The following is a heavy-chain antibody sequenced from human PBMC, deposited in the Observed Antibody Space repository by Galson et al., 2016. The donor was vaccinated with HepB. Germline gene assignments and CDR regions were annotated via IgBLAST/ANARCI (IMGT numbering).Heavy chain of an antibody. Sequence: SLRLSCAASGFTFSSYAMHWVRQAPGKGLEWVALLSDDGRNTYYADSVKGRFTISRDNSKNTLYLEMNSLRAEETAVFYCVRSESLRGGRWTGYYIDFWGHGTLVTDSS. D-gene: IGHD3/OR15-3a*01. J-gene: IGHJ4*01. CDR2: LSDDGRNT. V-gene: IGHV3-30*04. CDR1: GFTFSSYA. CDR3: VRSESLRGGRWTGYYIDF.